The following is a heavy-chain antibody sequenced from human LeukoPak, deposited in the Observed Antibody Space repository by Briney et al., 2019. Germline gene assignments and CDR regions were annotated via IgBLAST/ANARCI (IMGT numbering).Heavy chain of an antibody. Sequence: GRSLRLSCAASGFTFSSYAMSWVRQAPGKGLELVSGISGSGGTTYYADSVKGRFTISRDNSKNTLYLQLSSLRAEDTAIYYCAKGGDSVWGSDYWGQGTLVTVSS. D-gene: IGHD3-16*01. CDR1: GFTFSSYA. J-gene: IGHJ4*02. CDR2: ISGSGGTT. CDR3: AKGGDSVWGSDY. V-gene: IGHV3-23*01.